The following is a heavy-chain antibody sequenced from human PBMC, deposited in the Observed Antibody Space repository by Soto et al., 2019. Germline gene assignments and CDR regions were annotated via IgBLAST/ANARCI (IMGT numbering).Heavy chain of an antibody. CDR2: INPSGGST. CDR3: AREAHSRYYFDY. J-gene: IGHJ4*02. Sequence: ASVKVSCKASGYTFTSYYMHWVRQAPGQGLQWMGIINPSGGSTSYAQKFQGRVTMTRDTSTSTVYMELSSLRSEDTAVYYCAREAHSRYYFDYWGQGTLVTVSS. CDR1: GYTFTSYY. V-gene: IGHV1-46*01.